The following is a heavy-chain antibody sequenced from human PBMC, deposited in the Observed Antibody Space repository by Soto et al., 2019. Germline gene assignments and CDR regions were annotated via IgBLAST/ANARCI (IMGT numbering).Heavy chain of an antibody. J-gene: IGHJ6*02. CDR3: ARADRTLVTSYSLDV. D-gene: IGHD2-21*02. Sequence: PSETLSLTSAVYGGSFSGYYWTWIRQPPGKGLEWIGEINHSGTINFNPSLKSRLTISLDTSKKHFSLKLSSVTDADTAAYYCARADRTLVTSYSLDVWGQGTTVTVSS. CDR1: GGSFSGYY. CDR2: INHSGTI. V-gene: IGHV4-34*01.